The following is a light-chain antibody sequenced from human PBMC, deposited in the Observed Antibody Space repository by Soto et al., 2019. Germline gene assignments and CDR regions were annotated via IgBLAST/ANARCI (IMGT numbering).Light chain of an antibody. V-gene: IGKV3-11*01. J-gene: IGKJ5*01. CDR3: QQRSNWPPIT. CDR1: QSVSSY. CDR2: DAS. Sequence: EIVLTQSPVTLSLSPGEIATLSCRASQSVSSYLAWYQQKPGQAPRLLIYDASNRATGIPARFSGGGSGTDFTLTIDNLEPEDFAIYYCQQRSNWPPITFGQGTRLEI.